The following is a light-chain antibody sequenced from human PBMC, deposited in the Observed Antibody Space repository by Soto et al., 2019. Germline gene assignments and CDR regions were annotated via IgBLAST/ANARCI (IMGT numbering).Light chain of an antibody. Sequence: DIQMTQSPSSLSASVGARVTIPCQAIKDISNYLKWYQQKPGQAPKLLINDASNLETGVPSRFSGSGSWTYFTFTIRSRQAEAIATYYCLQYDNLPVTFGGGTKVELK. J-gene: IGKJ4*01. V-gene: IGKV1-33*01. CDR1: KDISNY. CDR2: DAS. CDR3: LQYDNLPVT.